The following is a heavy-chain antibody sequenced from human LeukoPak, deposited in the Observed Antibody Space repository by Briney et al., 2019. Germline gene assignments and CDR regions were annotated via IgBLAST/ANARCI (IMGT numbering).Heavy chain of an antibody. CDR1: GFTFSSYE. CDR3: ALDLFWSGYYSAEYFQH. CDR2: ISSSGSTI. Sequence: PGRSLRLSCAASGFTFSSYEMNWVRQAPGKGLEWVSYISSSGSTIYYADSVKGRFTISRDNAKNSLYLQMNSLRAEDTAVYYCALDLFWSGYYSAEYFQHWGQGTLVTVSS. V-gene: IGHV3-48*03. D-gene: IGHD3-3*01. J-gene: IGHJ1*01.